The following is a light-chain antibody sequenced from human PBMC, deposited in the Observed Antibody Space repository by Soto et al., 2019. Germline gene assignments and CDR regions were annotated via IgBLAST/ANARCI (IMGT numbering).Light chain of an antibody. V-gene: IGKV3-20*01. CDR3: QQYGRSPPVK. CDR2: GAS. J-gene: IGKJ1*01. CDR1: QSISTY. Sequence: VLTQSPATLSLSPGETATLSCSSSQSISTYSAWYQQKPGQAPRLLIYGASTRAAGIPDRFGGSGSGTDFTLTISRLEPEDFAVYYCQQYGRSPPVKFGQGTKVDI.